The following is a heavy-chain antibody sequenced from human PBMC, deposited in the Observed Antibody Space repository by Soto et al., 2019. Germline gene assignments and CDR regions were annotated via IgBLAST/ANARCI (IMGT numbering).Heavy chain of an antibody. J-gene: IGHJ5*02. CDR3: ANGRFLEWLLPDNWFDP. CDR2: ISGGGGST. CDR1: GFTFSDYA. V-gene: IGHV3-23*01. D-gene: IGHD3-3*01. Sequence: EVQLLESGGGLVQPGGSLRLSCAASGFTFSDYAMNWVRQAPGKGLEWVSAISGGGGSTYYADSVKGRFTISRDNSKNTLNLQMNSLRVEDTAVYYCANGRFLEWLLPDNWFDPWGQGTLVNVSS.